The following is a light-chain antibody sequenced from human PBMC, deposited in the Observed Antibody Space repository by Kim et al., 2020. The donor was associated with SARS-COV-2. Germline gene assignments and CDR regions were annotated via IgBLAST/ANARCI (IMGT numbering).Light chain of an antibody. J-gene: IGLJ1*01. CDR3: SSYTSSSTLV. CDR1: SSDVGGSNY. Sequence: QCITIACTGTSSDVGGSNYVSKHKQHPGKAHKLMICDDSTRPSGVSNRFSGSKSCNAASLTISGLQAEDEADYYCSSYTSSSTLVFGPGTKVTVL. V-gene: IGLV2-14*04. CDR2: DDS.